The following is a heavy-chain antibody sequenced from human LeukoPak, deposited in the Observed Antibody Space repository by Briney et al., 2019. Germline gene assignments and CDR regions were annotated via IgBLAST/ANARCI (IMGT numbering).Heavy chain of an antibody. CDR2: ISGSGGST. CDR1: GFTFSSYA. J-gene: IGHJ4*02. Sequence: GRSLRLSCAASGFTFSSYAMSWVRQAPGKGLEWVSAISGSGGSTYYADSVKGRFTISRDNSKNTLYLQMNSLRAEDTAVYYCAKARDCSGGSCSYYFGYWGQGTLVTVSS. V-gene: IGHV3-23*01. D-gene: IGHD2-15*01. CDR3: AKARDCSGGSCSYYFGY.